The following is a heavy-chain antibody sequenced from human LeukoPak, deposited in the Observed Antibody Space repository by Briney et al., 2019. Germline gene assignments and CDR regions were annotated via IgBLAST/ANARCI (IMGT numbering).Heavy chain of an antibody. CDR1: GGSISSSRYY. CDR3: ATLLVRNWFDP. D-gene: IGHD2-2*01. CDR2: IYYSGST. J-gene: IGHJ5*02. V-gene: IGHV4-39*07. Sequence: SETLSLTCTVSGGSISSSRYYWGWIRKPPGKGLEWIGSIYYSGSTYYNPSLKSRVTISVDTSKNQFSLKLSSVTAADTAVYYCATLLVRNWFDPWGQGTLVTVSS.